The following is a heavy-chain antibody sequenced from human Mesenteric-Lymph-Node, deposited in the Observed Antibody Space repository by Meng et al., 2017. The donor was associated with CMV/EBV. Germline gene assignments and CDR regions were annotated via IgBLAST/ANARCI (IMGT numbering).Heavy chain of an antibody. Sequence: GESLKISCAASGIIVSSNYMSWVRQAPGKGLEWVSVIYSGGSTYYADSVKGRFTISRDNSKNTLYLQMNSLRAEDTAVYYCAKEVRDCSSTSCYYYYYYYGMDVWGQGTTVTVSS. V-gene: IGHV3-53*01. CDR1: GIIVSSNY. CDR3: AKEVRDCSSTSCYYYYYYYGMDV. CDR2: IYSGGST. D-gene: IGHD2-2*01. J-gene: IGHJ6*02.